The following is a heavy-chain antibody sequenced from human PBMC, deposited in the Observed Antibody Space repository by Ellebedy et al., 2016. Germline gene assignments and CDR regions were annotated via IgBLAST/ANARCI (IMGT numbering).Heavy chain of an antibody. CDR2: ISYDGSNK. V-gene: IGHV3-30*03. CDR1: GFTFSSYG. Sequence: GESLKISXAASGFTFSSYGMHWVRQAPGKGLEWVAVISYDGSNKYYADSVKGRFTVSRDNSKNTLYLQMNSLRAEDTAVYYCARERYYYDTRSFDLWGRGTLVTVSS. D-gene: IGHD3-22*01. CDR3: ARERYYYDTRSFDL. J-gene: IGHJ2*01.